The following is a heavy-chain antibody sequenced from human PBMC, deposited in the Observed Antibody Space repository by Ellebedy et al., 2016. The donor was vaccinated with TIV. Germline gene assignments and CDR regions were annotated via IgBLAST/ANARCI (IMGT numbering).Heavy chain of an antibody. J-gene: IGHJ4*02. D-gene: IGHD5-18*01. V-gene: IGHV3-21*01. CDR2: ISSSSSYI. CDR1: GFTFSSYS. Sequence: GESLKISCAASGFTFSSYSMNWVRQAPGKGLEWVSSISSSSSYIYYADSVKGRFTISRDNAKNSLYLQMNSLRAEDTAVYYCAGIQLWLRPPFDYWGQGTLVTVSS. CDR3: AGIQLWLRPPFDY.